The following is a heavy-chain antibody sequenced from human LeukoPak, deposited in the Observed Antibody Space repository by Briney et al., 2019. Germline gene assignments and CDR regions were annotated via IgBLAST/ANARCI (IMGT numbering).Heavy chain of an antibody. Sequence: GGSLRLSCAASGFTFSSYGMHWVRQAPGKGLEWVAVISYDGSNKYYADSVKGRFTISRDNSKNTLYLQMNSLRAEDTAVYYCAKVLAVAGYEADYWGQGTLVTVSS. CDR3: AKVLAVAGYEADY. CDR1: GFTFSSYG. D-gene: IGHD6-19*01. V-gene: IGHV3-30*18. J-gene: IGHJ4*02. CDR2: ISYDGSNK.